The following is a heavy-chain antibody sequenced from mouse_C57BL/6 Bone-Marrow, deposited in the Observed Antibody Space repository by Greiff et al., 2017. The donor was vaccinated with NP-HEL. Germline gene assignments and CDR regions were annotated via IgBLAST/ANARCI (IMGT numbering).Heavy chain of an antibody. D-gene: IGHD2-4*01. CDR2: IDPSDSYT. CDR3: AIYDYDSY. J-gene: IGHJ3*01. CDR1: GYTFTSYW. Sequence: VQLQQPGAELVRPGTSVKLSCKASGYTFTSYWMHWVKQRPGQGLEWIGAIDPSDSYTNYNQKFKGKATLTVDTSSSTAYMQLSSLTSEDSAVYYCAIYDYDSYWGQGTLVTVSA. V-gene: IGHV1-59*01.